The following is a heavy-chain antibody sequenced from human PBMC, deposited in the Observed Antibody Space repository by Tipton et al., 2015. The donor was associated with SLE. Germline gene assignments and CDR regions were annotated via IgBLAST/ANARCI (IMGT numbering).Heavy chain of an antibody. J-gene: IGHJ6*02. Sequence: SLRLSCAASGFTFSSYWMHWVRQAPGKGLVWVSHINSDGITTSYADSVKGRFTISRDNAKNTLYLQMNSLRAEDTAVYFCAREVVVPAAIRDSYIMAVWGQGTTVTVSS. D-gene: IGHD2-2*01. V-gene: IGHV3-74*01. CDR3: AREVVVPAAIRDSYIMAV. CDR1: GFTFSSYW. CDR2: INSDGITT.